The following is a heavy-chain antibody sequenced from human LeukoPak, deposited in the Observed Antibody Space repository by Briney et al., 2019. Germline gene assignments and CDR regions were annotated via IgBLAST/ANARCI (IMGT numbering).Heavy chain of an antibody. CDR2: INHSGST. CDR1: GGSFSGYY. CDR3: VRGTMTTVTYYFDY. D-gene: IGHD4-17*01. J-gene: IGHJ4*02. V-gene: IGHV4-34*01. Sequence: PSEILSLTCAVYGGSFSGYYWSWIRQPPGKGLEWIGEINHSGSTNYNPSLKSRVTISVDTSKNQFSLKLSSVTAADTAVYYCVRGTMTTVTYYFDYWGQGTLVTVSS.